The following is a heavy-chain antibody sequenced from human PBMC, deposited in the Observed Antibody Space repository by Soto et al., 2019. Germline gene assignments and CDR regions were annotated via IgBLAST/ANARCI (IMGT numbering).Heavy chain of an antibody. CDR2: IYSGGST. Sequence: EVQLVESGGGLVQPGGSLRLSCAASGFTVSSNYMSWVRQAPGKGLEWVSVIYSGGSTYYADSVKGRFTISRDNSKNTLYRQMNSLRAEDTAVYYCARDHGVVPAARGVDYYYGMDVWGQGTTVTVSS. J-gene: IGHJ6*02. CDR3: ARDHGVVPAARGVDYYYGMDV. V-gene: IGHV3-66*01. CDR1: GFTVSSNY. D-gene: IGHD2-2*01.